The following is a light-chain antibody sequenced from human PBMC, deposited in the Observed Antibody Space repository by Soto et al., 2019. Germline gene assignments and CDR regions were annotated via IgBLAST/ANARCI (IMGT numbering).Light chain of an antibody. Sequence: EIVMTQSPATLSVSPGERATLSCRASQSVSSNLAWYQQKPGQAPRLLIYGASTRATGIPARFSRSGSGTEFTPTISSLQSEDFGVYYCQQYNIWPRTFGQGTKVEIK. CDR1: QSVSSN. V-gene: IGKV3-15*01. CDR3: QQYNIWPRT. CDR2: GAS. J-gene: IGKJ1*01.